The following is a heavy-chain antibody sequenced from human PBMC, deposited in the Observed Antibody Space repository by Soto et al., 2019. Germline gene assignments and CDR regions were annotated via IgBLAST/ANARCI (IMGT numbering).Heavy chain of an antibody. CDR3: AGDRDGSTFDY. D-gene: IGHD5-12*01. CDR1: GGSISRYY. CDR2: IYYSGST. V-gene: IGHV4-59*01. J-gene: IGHJ4*02. Sequence: QVQLQESGPGLVKPSETLSLTCTVSGGSISRYYWSWIRQPPGKGLEWIGYIYYSGSTNYNPSLKSRVTISVDTSKNQFSLKLSSVTAADTAVYYCAGDRDGSTFDYWGQGTLVTVSS.